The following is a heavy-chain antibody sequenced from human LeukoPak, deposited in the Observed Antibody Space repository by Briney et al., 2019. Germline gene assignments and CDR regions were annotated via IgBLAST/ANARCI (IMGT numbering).Heavy chain of an antibody. J-gene: IGHJ4*02. V-gene: IGHV3-23*01. D-gene: IGHD3-10*01. Sequence: GGSLRLSCAASGFTFINYAMTWVRQAPGKGLEWVSGISGRGDRTHYADSVKGRFTISRDNSKNMVYMQMGSLRAEDTALYYCAKTYYYGSGTFSFDHWGQGTLVTVSS. CDR1: GFTFINYA. CDR3: AKTYYYGSGTFSFDH. CDR2: ISGRGDRT.